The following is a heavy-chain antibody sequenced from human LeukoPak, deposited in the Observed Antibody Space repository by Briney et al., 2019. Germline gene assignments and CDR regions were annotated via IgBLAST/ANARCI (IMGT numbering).Heavy chain of an antibody. V-gene: IGHV3-33*06. CDR2: IWYDGSNK. CDR3: AKDPCDGGSCYSFDY. CDR1: GFTFSSYG. D-gene: IGHD2-15*01. Sequence: PGXXLRLSCAASGFTFSSYGMHWVRQAPGKGLEWVAVIWYDGSNKYYADSVKGLFTISRDNSKNTLYLQMNSLRAEDTAVYYCAKDPCDGGSCYSFDYWGQGTLVTVSS. J-gene: IGHJ4*02.